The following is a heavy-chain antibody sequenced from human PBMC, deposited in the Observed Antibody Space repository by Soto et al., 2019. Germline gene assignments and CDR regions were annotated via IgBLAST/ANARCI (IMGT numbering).Heavy chain of an antibody. V-gene: IGHV3-74*01. CDR1: GFTFSKYW. J-gene: IGHJ6*02. CDR3: TRQGYSPYAMDV. D-gene: IGHD5-12*01. Sequence: PGGSLRLSCAASGFTFSKYWMHWVRQAPGKGLVWVSRINSDGSSPSYADSVKGRFTISRDNAKNTLYLQMNSLRAEDTAVYYCTRQGYSPYAMDVWGQGTTVTVSS. CDR2: INSDGSSP.